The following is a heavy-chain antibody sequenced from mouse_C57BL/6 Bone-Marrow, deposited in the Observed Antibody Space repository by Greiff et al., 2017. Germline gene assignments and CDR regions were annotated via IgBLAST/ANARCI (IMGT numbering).Heavy chain of an antibody. Sequence: VQLKESGAELVRPGASVKLSCTASGFNIKNDYMHWVKPRPEQGLEWIGWIDPENGATEYASKFPGKATITADTSSNTAYLQLSSLTYEDTAVYYCTPVYYGKYPYAMDYGGQGTSVTVSS. CDR2: IDPENGAT. CDR3: TPVYYGKYPYAMDY. J-gene: IGHJ4*01. D-gene: IGHD2-1*01. V-gene: IGHV14-4*01. CDR1: GFNIKNDY.